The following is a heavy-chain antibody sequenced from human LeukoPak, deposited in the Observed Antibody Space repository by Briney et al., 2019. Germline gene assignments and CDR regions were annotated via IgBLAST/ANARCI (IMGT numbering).Heavy chain of an antibody. CDR3: TRDIGDFVSDF. Sequence: SETLSLTCTVSGGSIGSGYYWAWIRQPPGKGLEWIGSTHYGGTTHYNPSLQSRVTISADTSKNQFALDLRSVTAADTAVYYCTRDIGDFVSDFWGQGTLVTVSS. V-gene: IGHV4-39*02. CDR2: THYGGTT. D-gene: IGHD2-21*02. J-gene: IGHJ4*02. CDR1: GGSIGSGYY.